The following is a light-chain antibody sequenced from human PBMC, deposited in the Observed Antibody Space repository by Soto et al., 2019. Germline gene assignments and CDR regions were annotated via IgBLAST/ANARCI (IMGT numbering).Light chain of an antibody. CDR3: QQYYSKPPP. Sequence: DIVMTQSPDSLAVSLGERATINCKSSQSVLYSSNNKDYLAWYQQTPGQPPKLLIYWASTRESGVPDRFSGSGSGTDFTLTISSLQAEDVAVYYCQQYYSKPPPFGGGTKVEIK. V-gene: IGKV4-1*01. CDR1: QSVLYSSNNKDY. J-gene: IGKJ4*01. CDR2: WAS.